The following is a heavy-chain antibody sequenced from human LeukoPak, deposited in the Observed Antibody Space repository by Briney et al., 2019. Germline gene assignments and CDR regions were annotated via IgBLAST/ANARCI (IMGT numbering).Heavy chain of an antibody. V-gene: IGHV3-48*01. D-gene: IGHD3-10*01. CDR1: GFTFSGYS. Sequence: GGSLRLSCAVSGFTFSGYSMNWVRQAPEKGLEWVSYISSSSSTMYYADSVEGRFTISRDNAKNSLYLQMNSLRAEDTAVYYCAVVFGIGESYAFDIWGQGTMVTVSS. CDR2: ISSSSSTM. J-gene: IGHJ3*02. CDR3: AVVFGIGESYAFDI.